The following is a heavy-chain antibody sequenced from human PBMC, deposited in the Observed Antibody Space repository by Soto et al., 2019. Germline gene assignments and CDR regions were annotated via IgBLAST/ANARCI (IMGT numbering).Heavy chain of an antibody. CDR3: ARGHYDLWSGYYTPSENFQY. D-gene: IGHD3-3*01. CDR2: INSDGSST. Sequence: GGSLRLSCAASGFTFSSYWIHWVRQVPGKGLVWVSRINSDGSSTSYADSVKGRFTISRDNAKNTLYLQMNSLRAEDTAVYYCARGHYDLWSGYYTPSENFQYWGQGTLVTVSS. J-gene: IGHJ1*01. V-gene: IGHV3-74*01. CDR1: GFTFSSYW.